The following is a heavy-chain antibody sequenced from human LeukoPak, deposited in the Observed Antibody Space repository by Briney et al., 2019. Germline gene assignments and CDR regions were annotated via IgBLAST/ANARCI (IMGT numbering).Heavy chain of an antibody. CDR2: ISNSGSII. D-gene: IGHD5-18*01. Sequence: PGGSLRLSCAASGFTFSDYYMSWIRQAPGKGLEWVSYISNSGSIIYYADSVKGRFTVSRDNAKDSLYLQMNSPRAEDTAVYYCARAVSADTAMVYFDYWGQGTLVTVSS. V-gene: IGHV3-11*01. CDR3: ARAVSADTAMVYFDY. J-gene: IGHJ4*02. CDR1: GFTFSDYY.